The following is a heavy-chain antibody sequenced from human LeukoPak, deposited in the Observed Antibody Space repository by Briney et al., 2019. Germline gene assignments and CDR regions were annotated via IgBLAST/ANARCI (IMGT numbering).Heavy chain of an antibody. CDR1: GFTISNHW. D-gene: IGHD3-3*01. CDR3: AGRYDFWSGYYSHYYGMDV. CDR2: IKQAESER. V-gene: IGHV3-7*01. Sequence: GGSLRLSCAASGFTISNHWMSWVRQAPGKGLEWVANIKQAESERFYVDSVKDRFIISRDNAENSVYLQMNSLRAEDTAVYYCAGRYDFWSGYYSHYYGMDVWGQGTTVTVSS. J-gene: IGHJ6*02.